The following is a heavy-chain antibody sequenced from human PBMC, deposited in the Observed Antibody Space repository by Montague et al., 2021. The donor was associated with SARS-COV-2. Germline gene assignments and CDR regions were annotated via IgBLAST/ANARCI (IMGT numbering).Heavy chain of an antibody. CDR3: ARLGAITLVRGITKADFSNYGMDV. CDR2: INHSGST. CDR1: GVSISRSVYY. J-gene: IGHJ6*02. V-gene: IGHV4-34*01. Sequence: SETLSLTCSVSGVSISRSVYYWSWIRQPPGKGLEWIGEINHSGSTTYNPSLESRVSISVDTSNKQFSLKVTSVTAADTAVYYCARLGAITLVRGITKADFSNYGMDVWGQGTTVTVSS. D-gene: IGHD3-10*01.